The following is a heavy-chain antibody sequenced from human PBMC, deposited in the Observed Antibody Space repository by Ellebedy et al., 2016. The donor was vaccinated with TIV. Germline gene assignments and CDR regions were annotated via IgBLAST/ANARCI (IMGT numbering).Heavy chain of an antibody. CDR3: THRRPIYYDTSGCLDY. CDR2: IYWDDDK. Sequence: SGPTLVKPTQTLTLTCTFSGFSLSTRGVGVSWIRQPPGRALEWLALIYWDDDKRYSPSLESRLTIFKDTSKNQVVLTMTNVDPVDTATYYCTHRRPIYYDTSGCLDYWGQGTLVTVSS. D-gene: IGHD3-22*01. V-gene: IGHV2-5*02. CDR1: GFSLSTRGVG. J-gene: IGHJ4*02.